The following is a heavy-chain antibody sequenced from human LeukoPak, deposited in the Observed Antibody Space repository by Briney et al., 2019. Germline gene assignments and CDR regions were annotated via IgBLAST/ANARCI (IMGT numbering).Heavy chain of an antibody. D-gene: IGHD3-22*01. V-gene: IGHV3-23*01. Sequence: PGGSLRLSCAASGFTFSSYDMTWVRQAPGRGLEWVSSIRPSGDNTYYGDSVKGRFTISRDNSKSTLYLQMNSLRVDDTAVYYCASGESTYYHDSSGYYWGQGTLVTVSS. CDR1: GFTFSSYD. J-gene: IGHJ4*02. CDR3: ASGESTYYHDSSGYY. CDR2: IRPSGDNT.